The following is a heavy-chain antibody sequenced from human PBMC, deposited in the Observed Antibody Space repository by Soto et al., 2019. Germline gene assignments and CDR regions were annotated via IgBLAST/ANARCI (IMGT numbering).Heavy chain of an antibody. V-gene: IGHV3-66*01. J-gene: IGHJ5*02. D-gene: IGHD2-2*01. CDR2: IYSGGST. CDR3: ARGGCSSTSCYAVRYFDSSYWFDP. Sequence: GGSLRLSCAASGFTVSSNYMSWVRQAPGKGLEWVSVIYSGGSTYYADSVKGRFTISRDNSKNTLYLQMNSLRAEDTAVYYCARGGCSSTSCYAVRYFDSSYWFDPWGQGTLVTVSS. CDR1: GFTVSSNY.